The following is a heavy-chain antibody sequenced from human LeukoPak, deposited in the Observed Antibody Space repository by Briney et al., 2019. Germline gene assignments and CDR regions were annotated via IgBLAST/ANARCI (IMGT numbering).Heavy chain of an antibody. D-gene: IGHD4-17*01. CDR3: ARGLDYGDYSN. V-gene: IGHV4-34*01. J-gene: IGHJ4*02. CDR1: GGSFSGYY. CDR2: INHSGST. Sequence: SETLSLTCAVYGGSFSGYYWSWIRQPPGKGLEWIGEINHSGSTNYNPSLKSRVTISVDTSKNQFSLKLSSVTAADTAVYYCARGLDYGDYSNWGQGTLVTVSS.